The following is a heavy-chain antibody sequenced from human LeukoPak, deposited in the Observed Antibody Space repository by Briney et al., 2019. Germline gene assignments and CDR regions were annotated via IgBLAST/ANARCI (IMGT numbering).Heavy chain of an antibody. CDR1: GGSISSGGYY. CDR3: AGSTVTYYYGMDV. J-gene: IGHJ6*02. D-gene: IGHD4-17*01. Sequence: SETLSLTCTVSGGSISSGGYYWSWIRQPPGKGLEWIGYIYYSGSTYYNPSLKSRVTISVDTSKNQFSLKLSSVTAADTAVYYCAGSTVTYYYGMDVWGQGTTVTVSS. V-gene: IGHV4-30-4*08. CDR2: IYYSGST.